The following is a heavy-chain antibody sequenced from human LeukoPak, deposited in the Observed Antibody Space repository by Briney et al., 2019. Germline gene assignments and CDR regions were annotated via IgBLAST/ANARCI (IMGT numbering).Heavy chain of an antibody. V-gene: IGHV3-48*03. CDR3: ARVEDDYGDYYYGMDV. CDR1: GFTFSSYE. Sequence: GGSLRLSCAAPGFTFSSYEMNWVRQAPGKGLEWVSYISNSDSTVHYADSVKGRFTISRDNAQNSLYLQMSSLRAEDTAVYYCARVEDDYGDYYYGMDVWGQGTTVTLSS. D-gene: IGHD4-17*01. CDR2: ISNSDSTV. J-gene: IGHJ6*02.